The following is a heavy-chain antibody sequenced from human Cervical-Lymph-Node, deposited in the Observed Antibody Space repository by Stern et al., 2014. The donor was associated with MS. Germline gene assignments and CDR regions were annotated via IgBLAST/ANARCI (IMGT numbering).Heavy chain of an antibody. V-gene: IGHV1-8*01. D-gene: IGHD2-21*02. CDR3: ARVVTADWYFDL. Sequence: VQLVQSGAEVKKPGATVKGSCKASGYTFTSYAINWVRQAPGQGLEWMGWMHPNRGNPGYAQQFQGRVTMTRNPSISTAYMELSSLRSEDTAVYYCARVVTADWYFDLWGRGTLVTVSS. CDR1: GYTFTSYA. CDR2: MHPNRGNP. J-gene: IGHJ2*01.